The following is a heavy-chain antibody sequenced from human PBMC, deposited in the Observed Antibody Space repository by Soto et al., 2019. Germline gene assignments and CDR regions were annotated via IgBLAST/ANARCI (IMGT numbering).Heavy chain of an antibody. Sequence: EQLVESGGGLVQPGGSLTLSCAASGFTFSDYYMEWVRQAPGKGLEWVARSRNKAKSYTTDYAASVKGRFTISRDLSKNSLYLQMNNLKTEDTAVYYCSKLEGGWGQGTLVTVSS. J-gene: IGHJ4*02. CDR3: SKLEGG. CDR1: GFTFSDYY. D-gene: IGHD3-3*01. CDR2: SRNKAKSYTT. V-gene: IGHV3-72*01.